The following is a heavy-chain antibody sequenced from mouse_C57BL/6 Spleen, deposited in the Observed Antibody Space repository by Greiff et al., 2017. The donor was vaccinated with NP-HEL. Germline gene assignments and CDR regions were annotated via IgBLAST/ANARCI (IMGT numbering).Heavy chain of an antibody. CDR2: INPSNGGT. Sequence: VQLQQSGTELVKPGASVKLSCKASGYTFTSYWMHWVKQRPGQGLEWIGNINPSNGGTNYNEKFKSKATLTVDKSSSTAYMKLSSLTSEDSAVYYCARPTTDYYAMDYWGQGTSVTVSS. J-gene: IGHJ4*01. CDR1: GYTFTSYW. D-gene: IGHD1-1*01. V-gene: IGHV1-53*01. CDR3: ARPTTDYYAMDY.